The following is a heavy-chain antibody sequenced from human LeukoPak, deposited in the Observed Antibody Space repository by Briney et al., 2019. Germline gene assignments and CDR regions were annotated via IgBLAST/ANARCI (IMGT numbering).Heavy chain of an antibody. J-gene: IGHJ4*02. Sequence: SETLSLTCTVSGGSISSYYWSWIRQPPGKGLEWIGYIYYSGSTNYNPSLKSRVTISVDTSKNQFSLKLSSVTAADTAVYYCARLTTGSYFDYWGQGTLVTVSS. V-gene: IGHV4-59*01. D-gene: IGHD3-10*01. CDR1: GGSISSYY. CDR3: ARLTTGSYFDY. CDR2: IYYSGST.